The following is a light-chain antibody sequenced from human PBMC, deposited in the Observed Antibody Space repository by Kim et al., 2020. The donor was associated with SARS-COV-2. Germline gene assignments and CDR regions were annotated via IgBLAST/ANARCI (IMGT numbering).Light chain of an antibody. CDR2: AAS. CDR3: LRYNSAPWT. Sequence: SASVGDRVTITCRASQDISNSLAWFQHKPGKAPKLLIYAASALHSEVPSRFSGSGSGTDFTLTISSLQPEDVATFYCLRYNSAPWTFGQGTKVEI. V-gene: IGKV1-27*01. J-gene: IGKJ1*01. CDR1: QDISNS.